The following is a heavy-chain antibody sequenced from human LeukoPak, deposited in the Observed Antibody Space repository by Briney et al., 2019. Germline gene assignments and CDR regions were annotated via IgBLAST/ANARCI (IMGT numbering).Heavy chain of an antibody. Sequence: ASVKVSCKASGYAFTSYYMHWVRQAPGQGLEWMGIINPSGGSTSYAQKFQGRVTMTRDTSTSTVYMELSSLRSEDTAVYYCAVGVVVDASPHKWFDTWGQGTLVTVSS. D-gene: IGHD2-21*01. J-gene: IGHJ5*02. CDR1: GYAFTSYY. CDR3: AVGVVVDASPHKWFDT. CDR2: INPSGGST. V-gene: IGHV1-46*01.